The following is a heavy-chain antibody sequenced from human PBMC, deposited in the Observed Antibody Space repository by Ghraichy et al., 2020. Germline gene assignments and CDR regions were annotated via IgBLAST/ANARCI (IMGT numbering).Heavy chain of an antibody. CDR1: GFTFSRYG. CDR2: RSPDEKTQ. CDR3: AKGEDGSPDY. D-gene: IGHD1-26*01. Sequence: GGSLRLSCAASGFTFSRYGMHWVRQAPGKGLEWVALRSPDEKTQYYADSVKGRFTISRDNSKNTLFLQMNNLSPEDTGMYYCAKGEDGSPDYWGQGTLVIVSS. V-gene: IGHV3-30*18. J-gene: IGHJ4*02.